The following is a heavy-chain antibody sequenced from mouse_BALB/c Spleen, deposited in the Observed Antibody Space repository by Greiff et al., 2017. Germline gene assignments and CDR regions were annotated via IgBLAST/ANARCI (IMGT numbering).Heavy chain of an antibody. CDR2: ISYSGST. V-gene: IGHV3-2*02. CDR1: GYSITSDYA. J-gene: IGHJ3*01. Sequence: ESGPGLVKPSQSLSLTCTVTGYSITSDYAWNWIRQFPGNKLEWMGYISYSGSTSYNPSLKSRISITRDTSKNQFFLQLNSVTTEDTATYYCARGLTTATTFAYWGQGTLVTVSA. CDR3: ARGLTTATTFAY. D-gene: IGHD1-2*01.